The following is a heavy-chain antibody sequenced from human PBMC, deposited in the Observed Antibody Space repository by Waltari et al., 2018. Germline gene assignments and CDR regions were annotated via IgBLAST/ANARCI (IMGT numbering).Heavy chain of an antibody. J-gene: IGHJ4*02. CDR3: ARGRDTAMVTWNY. V-gene: IGHV3-7*01. D-gene: IGHD5-18*01. CDR2: IKQDGSEK. Sequence: EMQLVESGGGLVQPGGSLRLSCAVSGFTLSNYWMTWVRQAPGKGLEWVANIKQDGSEKSYVDSVKGRFTISRDNAKNSLYLQMNSLRAEDTAVYYCARGRDTAMVTWNYWGQGTLVTVSS. CDR1: GFTLSNYW.